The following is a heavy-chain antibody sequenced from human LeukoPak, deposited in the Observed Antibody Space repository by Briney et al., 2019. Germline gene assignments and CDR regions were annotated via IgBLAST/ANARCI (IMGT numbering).Heavy chain of an antibody. J-gene: IGHJ4*02. CDR1: GFTFSSYA. Sequence: TGGFLRLSCAASGFTFSSYAMSWVRQAPGKGLEWVSAISGSGGSTYYADSVKGRFTISRDNSKNTLYLQMNSLRAEDTAVYYCAKDRSRSNIAPFDYWGQGTLVTVSS. CDR3: AKDRSRSNIAPFDY. D-gene: IGHD6-13*01. CDR2: ISGSGGST. V-gene: IGHV3-23*01.